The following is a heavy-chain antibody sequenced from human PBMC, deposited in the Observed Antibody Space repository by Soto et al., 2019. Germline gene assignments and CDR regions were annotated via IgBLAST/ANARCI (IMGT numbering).Heavy chain of an antibody. Sequence: VQLVESGGGVVQPGRSLRLSCAASGFTFSDYAMHWVRQAPGKGLEWVAVVSHDGRNTHYADSVKGRFTISRDGSMNTVSLQMTSLRAEDTAVYYCAKGGRQWLVTSDFNCWGQGALVTVSS. CDR3: AKGGRQWLVTSDFNC. D-gene: IGHD6-19*01. CDR2: VSHDGRNT. J-gene: IGHJ4*02. V-gene: IGHV3-30*18. CDR1: GFTFSDYA.